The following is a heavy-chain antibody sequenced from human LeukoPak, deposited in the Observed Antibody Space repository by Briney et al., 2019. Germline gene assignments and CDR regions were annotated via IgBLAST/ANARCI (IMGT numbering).Heavy chain of an antibody. CDR1: GFTFSNAW. V-gene: IGHV3-15*01. CDR2: IKSKTDGGTT. D-gene: IGHD2-2*01. Sequence: GGSLRLSCAASGFTFSNAWMSWVRQAPGKGLEWVGRIKSKTDGGTTDYAAPVKGRFTISRDDSKNTLYLQMNSLKTEDTAVYYCTTELTKGKYQLLYDYYYMDVWGKGTTVTVSS. J-gene: IGHJ6*03. CDR3: TTELTKGKYQLLYDYYYMDV.